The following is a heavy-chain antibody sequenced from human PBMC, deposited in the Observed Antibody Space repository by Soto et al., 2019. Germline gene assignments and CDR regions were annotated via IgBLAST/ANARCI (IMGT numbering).Heavy chain of an antibody. CDR2: INPNTGGT. CDR1: GYTFNGYS. J-gene: IGHJ5*02. Sequence: QVQLVQSGAEVKTPGASVRVSCKASGYTFNGYSIQWVRQAPGQGLEWMGWINPNTGGTNYAQNFQGRVTMTRDTSITTAYMELTRLRSDDTAVYYCARTEKFDPWGQGTLVTVSS. CDR3: ARTEKFDP. V-gene: IGHV1-2*02.